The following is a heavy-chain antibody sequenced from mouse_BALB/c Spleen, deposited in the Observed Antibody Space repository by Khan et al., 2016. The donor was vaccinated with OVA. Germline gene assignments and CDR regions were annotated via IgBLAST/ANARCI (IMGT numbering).Heavy chain of an antibody. CDR3: ARRGLRWDFDY. CDR2: INPSTGYT. J-gene: IGHJ2*01. CDR1: GYTFINYW. Sequence: VQLQQSGAELAKPGASVKMSCKASGYTFINYWILWVKQRPGQGLEWIGYINPSTGYTEYNQNFKDKATLTADKSSSTAYMHRSSLTSEDSAVYYCARRGLRWDFDYWGQGTTLTVSS. D-gene: IGHD1-1*01. V-gene: IGHV1-7*01.